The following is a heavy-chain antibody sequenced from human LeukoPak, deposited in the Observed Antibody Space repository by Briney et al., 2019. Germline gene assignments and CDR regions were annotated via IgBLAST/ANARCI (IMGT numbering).Heavy chain of an antibody. CDR3: ARDVSGISSATDTFDM. CDR1: GYTFTAYY. Sequence: GASVKVSCKASGYTFTAYYMHWVRQAPGQGLEWVGRINPNSGDTNYAQKFQGRVTMNRDTSISTVYMELTGLRSDDTAVYYCARDVSGISSATDTFDMWGQGTVVTVSS. J-gene: IGHJ3*02. CDR2: INPNSGDT. D-gene: IGHD1-14*01. V-gene: IGHV1-2*06.